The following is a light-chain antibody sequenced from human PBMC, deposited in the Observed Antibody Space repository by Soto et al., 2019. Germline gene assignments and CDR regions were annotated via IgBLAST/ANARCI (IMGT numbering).Light chain of an antibody. CDR1: SSNIGAGYD. Sequence: QSVLTQPPSVSVSPGQRVTISCTGSSSNIGAGYDVHWYHQLPGTAPKLLIYGNSNRPSGVPDRFSGSKSGTSASLAITGLQAEDEADYYCHSYDSSLSGYYVFGTGTKVTVL. V-gene: IGLV1-40*01. CDR3: HSYDSSLSGYYV. CDR2: GNS. J-gene: IGLJ1*01.